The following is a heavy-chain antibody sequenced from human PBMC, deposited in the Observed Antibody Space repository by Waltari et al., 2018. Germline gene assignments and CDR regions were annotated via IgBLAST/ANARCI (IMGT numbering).Heavy chain of an antibody. CDR1: GYTFTSYD. Sequence: QVQLVQSGAEVKKPGASVKVSCKASGYTFTSYDINWVRQATGQGLEWMGWMNPNSGNTGYAQKFQGRVTITRNTSISTAYMELSSLRSEDTAVYYCARGPDYDFWSGYRHIYYMEVWGKGTTVTVSS. CDR2: MNPNSGNT. J-gene: IGHJ6*03. V-gene: IGHV1-8*03. D-gene: IGHD3-3*01. CDR3: ARGPDYDFWSGYRHIYYMEV.